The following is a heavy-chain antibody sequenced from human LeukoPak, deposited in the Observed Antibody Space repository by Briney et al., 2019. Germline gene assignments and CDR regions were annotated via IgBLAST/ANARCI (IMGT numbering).Heavy chain of an antibody. CDR1: GYSFTSYW. D-gene: IGHD3-9*01. CDR2: IYPGDSDT. Sequence: GESLKISCKGSGYSFTSYWIGWVRQMPGKGLELMGIIYPGDSDTRYSPSFQGQVTISADKSISTAYLQWSSLKASDTAMYYCARGGTYYDILTGYYIDYWGQGTPVTVSS. V-gene: IGHV5-51*01. CDR3: ARGGTYYDILTGYYIDY. J-gene: IGHJ4*02.